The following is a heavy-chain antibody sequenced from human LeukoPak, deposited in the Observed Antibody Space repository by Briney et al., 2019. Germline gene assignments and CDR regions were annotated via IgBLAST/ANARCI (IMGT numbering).Heavy chain of an antibody. J-gene: IGHJ4*02. Sequence: GGPLRLSCGASGFTFSSYGIHWVRQAPGKGLEWVAFIQNDGSNKYYVDSVKGRFTISRDNSKNTLYLQMNSLRAEDTAVYHCTKDEIQGVVGAGPGYWGQGTLVTVSS. CDR1: GFTFSSYG. D-gene: IGHD1-26*01. CDR3: TKDEIQGVVGAGPGY. V-gene: IGHV3-30*02. CDR2: IQNDGSNK.